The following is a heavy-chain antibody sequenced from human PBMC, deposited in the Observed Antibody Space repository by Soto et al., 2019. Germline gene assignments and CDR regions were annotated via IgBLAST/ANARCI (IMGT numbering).Heavy chain of an antibody. CDR2: IYYSGST. J-gene: IGHJ3*02. Sequence: QVQLQESGPGLVKPSETLSLTCTVSGGSISSYYWSWIRQPPGKGLEWIWYIYYSGSTNYNPSLKCRVTISVDTSKNQCSLKLSSVTAADTAVYYCARVWGGAFDIWGQGTMVTVSS. CDR3: ARVWGGAFDI. D-gene: IGHD3-10*01. V-gene: IGHV4-59*01. CDR1: GGSISSYY.